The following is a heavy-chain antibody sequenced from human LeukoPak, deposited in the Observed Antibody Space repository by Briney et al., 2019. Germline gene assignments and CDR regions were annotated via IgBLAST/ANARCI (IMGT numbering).Heavy chain of an antibody. CDR3: AVGYANRGYYYYGMDV. J-gene: IGHJ6*02. Sequence: PGRSLRLSCAASGFTFSSYAISWARQAPGQGLEWMGGIIPIFGTANYAQKFQGRVTITADESTSTAYMELSSLRSEDAAVYYCAVGYANRGYYYYGMDVWGQGTTVTVSS. CDR1: GFTFSSYA. D-gene: IGHD1-14*01. CDR2: IIPIFGTA. V-gene: IGHV1-69*01.